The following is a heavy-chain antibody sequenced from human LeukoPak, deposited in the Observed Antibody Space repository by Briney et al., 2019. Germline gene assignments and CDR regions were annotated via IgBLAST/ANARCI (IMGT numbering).Heavy chain of an antibody. J-gene: IGHJ4*02. V-gene: IGHV3-7*04. CDR1: GFTFTTYW. CDR2: IKKDGSEE. Sequence: QAGGSLRLSCAVSGFTFTTYWMSWVRQAPGKGLEWAANIKKDGSEEYYVDSVKGRFTISRDNARNSLYLQMNSLRVEDTAVYYCARAHVGGSSFDYWGQGTLVTVSS. D-gene: IGHD3-16*01. CDR3: ARAHVGGSSFDY.